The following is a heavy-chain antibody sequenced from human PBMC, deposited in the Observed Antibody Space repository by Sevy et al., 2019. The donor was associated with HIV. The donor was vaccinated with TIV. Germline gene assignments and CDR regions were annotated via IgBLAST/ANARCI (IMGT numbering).Heavy chain of an antibody. J-gene: IGHJ4*02. CDR1: GFTFDDYT. V-gene: IGHV3-43*01. CDR2: ISWDGGST. CDR3: AKDRGGYYYDSSGYSFDY. Sequence: GSLRLSCAASGFTFDDYTMHWVRQAPGKGLEWVSLISWDGGSTYYADSVKGRFTISRDNSKNSLYLQMNSLRTEDTALYYCAKDRGGYYYDSSGYSFDYWGQGTLVTVSS. D-gene: IGHD3-22*01.